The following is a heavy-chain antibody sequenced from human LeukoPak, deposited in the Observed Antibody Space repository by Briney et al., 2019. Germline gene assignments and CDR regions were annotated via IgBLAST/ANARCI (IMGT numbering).Heavy chain of an antibody. CDR3: ARDADGYED. CDR2: IKEDGSED. V-gene: IGHV3-7*01. CDR1: GFTFSRAW. D-gene: IGHD5-18*01. J-gene: IGHJ4*02. Sequence: GGSLRLSCAASGFTFSRAWMSWLRQAPGKGLEWVANIKEDGSEDYYADTVKGRFAISKDNAKNSLYLQMNSLRAEDTAMYYCARDADGYEDWGQGTLVTVSS.